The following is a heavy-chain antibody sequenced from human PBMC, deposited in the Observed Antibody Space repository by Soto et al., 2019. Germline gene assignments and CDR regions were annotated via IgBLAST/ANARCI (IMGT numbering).Heavy chain of an antibody. J-gene: IGHJ4*02. CDR3: TKVLGYCSGGNCFTFGY. D-gene: IGHD2-15*01. Sequence: EVQLVESGGGLVKPGGSLRLSCAASGFPFSKAWMSWVRQVPGKGLEWVGRIKSKADGGTTDYAAPVKGRFTISSDDSSNTLYLQMNSLKTEDTAVYYCTKVLGYCSGGNCFTFGYWGLGAVVTVSS. CDR1: GFPFSKAW. V-gene: IGHV3-15*01. CDR2: IKSKADGGTT.